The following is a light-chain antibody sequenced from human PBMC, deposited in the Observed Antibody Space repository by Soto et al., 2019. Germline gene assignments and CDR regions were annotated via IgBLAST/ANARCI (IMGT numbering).Light chain of an antibody. CDR2: DAY. Sequence: EVVLTQSPVTLSLSPGERATLSCRASQSFRGLLAWYQQKPGQPPRRLIYDAYNRATGIPRRLSGSGSGTDFTRTISSLAPEDSAVYYCQQRQMWPIKFGKVTRLEIK. CDR3: QQRQMWPIK. J-gene: IGKJ5*01. CDR1: QSFRGL. V-gene: IGKV3-11*01.